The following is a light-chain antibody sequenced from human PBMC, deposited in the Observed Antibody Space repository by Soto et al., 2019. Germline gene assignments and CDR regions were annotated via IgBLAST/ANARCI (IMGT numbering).Light chain of an antibody. CDR3: HVWDSDRDHPV. V-gene: IGLV3-21*04. Sequence: SYELTQPPSVSVAPGKTARITCGGNNIGSKSVHWYQQKSGLAPVLVIYYEIDRPSGIPERFSGSNYGNTATLTISSVEAGDEADYYCHVWDSDRDHPVFGGGTKVTVL. CDR1: NIGSKS. J-gene: IGLJ2*01. CDR2: YEI.